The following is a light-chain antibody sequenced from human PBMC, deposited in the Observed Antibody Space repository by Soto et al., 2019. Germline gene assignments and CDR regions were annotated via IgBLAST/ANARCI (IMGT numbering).Light chain of an antibody. CDR2: DAS. CDR1: QSISSW. CDR3: QQYNSYWT. J-gene: IGKJ1*01. Sequence: LSASVGDRVTITCRASQSISSWLAWYQQKPGKAPKLLIYDASSLESGVPSRFSGSGSGTEFTLTISSLQPDDFATYYCQQYNSYWTFGQGTKV. V-gene: IGKV1-5*01.